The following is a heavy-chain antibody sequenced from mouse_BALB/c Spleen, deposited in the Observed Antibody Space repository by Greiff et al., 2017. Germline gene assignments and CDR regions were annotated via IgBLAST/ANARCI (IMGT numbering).Heavy chain of an antibody. D-gene: IGHD4-1*02. Sequence: EVKLVESGGGLVQPKGSLKLSCAASGFTFNTYAMNWVRQAPGKGLEWVARIRSKSNNYATYYADSVKDRFTISRDDSQSMLYLQMNNLKTEDTAMYYCVRQPTGTGDWYFDVWGAGTTVTVSS. J-gene: IGHJ1*01. CDR2: IRSKSNNYAT. V-gene: IGHV10-1*02. CDR3: VRQPTGTGDWYFDV. CDR1: GFTFNTYA.